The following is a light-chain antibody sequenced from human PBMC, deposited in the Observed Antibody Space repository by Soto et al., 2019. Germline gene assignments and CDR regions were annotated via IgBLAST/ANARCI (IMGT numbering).Light chain of an antibody. CDR1: QSISSY. V-gene: IGKV1-39*01. J-gene: IGKJ1*01. Sequence: DIQMTQSPSSLSASVGDRVTITCRASQSISSYLNWYQQKPGKAPKLLIYAASSLQSGVPSRFSASGSGTDFTLTISSLQPEDFATYYCQQSYSTPRTFGQGTKGEIK. CDR3: QQSYSTPRT. CDR2: AAS.